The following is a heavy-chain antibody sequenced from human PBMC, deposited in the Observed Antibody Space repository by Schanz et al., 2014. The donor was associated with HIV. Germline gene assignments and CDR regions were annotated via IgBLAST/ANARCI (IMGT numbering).Heavy chain of an antibody. D-gene: IGHD1-1*01. V-gene: IGHV3-33*08. J-gene: IGHJ6*02. Sequence: VHLVESGGGLVQPGRSLRLSCAGSGFTFEDYAMHWVRQAPGKGLEWVAVTWYDGTTKYYADSVKGRFTISRDNSKDTLYLQMNSLRAEDTAVYYCARDLVLGAGTTAMDVWGRGTTVTVSS. CDR3: ARDLVLGAGTTAMDV. CDR1: GFTFEDYA. CDR2: TWYDGTTK.